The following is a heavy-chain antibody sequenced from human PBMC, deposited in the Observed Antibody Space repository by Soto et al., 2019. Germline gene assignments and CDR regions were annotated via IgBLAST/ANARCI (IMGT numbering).Heavy chain of an antibody. V-gene: IGHV3-23*01. CDR1: GFTFSDYG. D-gene: IGHD3-10*01. CDR3: TKIGFRSGTRYHTVDV. CDR2: VSASGGNT. Sequence: EVQMLESGGDLVQPGGSLRLSCVVSGFTFSDYGMSWVRQAPGMGLEWVSTVSASGGNTYHADSVKGRFTISRDNSKNTLYLQMNSLRAEDTAIYYCTKIGFRSGTRYHTVDVWGQGTTVSVTS. J-gene: IGHJ6*02.